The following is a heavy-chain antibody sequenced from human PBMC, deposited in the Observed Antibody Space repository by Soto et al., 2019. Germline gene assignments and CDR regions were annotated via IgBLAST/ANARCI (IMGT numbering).Heavy chain of an antibody. V-gene: IGHV4-31*03. D-gene: IGHD3-3*01. CDR3: ARWWSGSRQGFDP. Sequence: QVQLQESGPGLVKPSQTLSLTCTVSGGSISSGDYYWSWIRQHPGKGLEWIGYIYYIGSTYYNPSLKIRVTISVDTSKNQFSLKLSSVTAADTAVYYCARWWSGSRQGFDPWGQGTLVTVSS. J-gene: IGHJ5*02. CDR1: GGSISSGDYY. CDR2: IYYIGST.